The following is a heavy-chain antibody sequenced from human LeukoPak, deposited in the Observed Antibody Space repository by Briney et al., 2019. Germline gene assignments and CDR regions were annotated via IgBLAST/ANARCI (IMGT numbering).Heavy chain of an antibody. CDR3: ARTTGSYFLPFDY. J-gene: IGHJ4*02. Sequence: SETLSLTCTVSGGSISSYYWSWIRQPPGKGLEWIGYIYYSGSTNYNPSLKSRVTISVDTSKNQFSLKPSSVTAADTAVYYCARTTGSYFLPFDYWGQGTLVTVSS. D-gene: IGHD1-26*01. CDR1: GGSISSYY. V-gene: IGHV4-59*08. CDR2: IYYSGST.